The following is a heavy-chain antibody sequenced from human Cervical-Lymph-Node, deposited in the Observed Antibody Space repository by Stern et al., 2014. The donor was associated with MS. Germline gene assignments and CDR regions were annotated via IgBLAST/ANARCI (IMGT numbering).Heavy chain of an antibody. V-gene: IGHV1-46*03. J-gene: IGHJ4*02. CDR3: ARAEEFSNVVANY. CDR1: GFTFTNSS. D-gene: IGHD2-8*01. Sequence: VQLVESGAEVKKPGASMRISCKASGFTFTNSSMHWVRQAPRQRPEWIGINNPTTGRTSYAQRFQGRVTMTRDTSANTTYLDLSSVRSEDTAVYFCARAEEFSNVVANYWGQGTLVTVSS. CDR2: NNPTTGRT.